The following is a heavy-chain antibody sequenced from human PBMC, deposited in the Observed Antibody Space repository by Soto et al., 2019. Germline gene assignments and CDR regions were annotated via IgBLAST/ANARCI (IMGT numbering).Heavy chain of an antibody. V-gene: IGHV4-59*08. CDR3: AGEGTWSGYYYYYRMDV. CDR2: IYYSGST. D-gene: IGHD1-1*01. J-gene: IGHJ6*02. CDR1: GGSISSYY. Sequence: SETLSLTCTVSGGSISSYYWSWIRQPPGKGLEWIGYIYYSGSTNYNPSLKSRVTISVDTSKNQFSLKLSSVTAADTAVYYCAGEGTWSGYYYYYRMDVWGQGTTVT.